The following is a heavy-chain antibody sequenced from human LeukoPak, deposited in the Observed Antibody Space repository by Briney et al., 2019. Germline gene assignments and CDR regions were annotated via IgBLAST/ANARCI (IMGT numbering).Heavy chain of an antibody. CDR3: ARARFETTVTTLVRKKDYYYYNMDV. D-gene: IGHD4-17*01. V-gene: IGHV3-20*04. CDR2: INLNGGST. J-gene: IGHJ6*03. CDR1: GFTFDDYG. Sequence: GGSLRLSCAASGFTFDDYGMSWVRQAPGKGLEWVSGINLNGGSTGYADSVKGRFTISRDNAKNSLYLQMNSLRAEDTAVYYCARARFETTVTTLVRKKDYYYYNMDVWGKGTTVTVSS.